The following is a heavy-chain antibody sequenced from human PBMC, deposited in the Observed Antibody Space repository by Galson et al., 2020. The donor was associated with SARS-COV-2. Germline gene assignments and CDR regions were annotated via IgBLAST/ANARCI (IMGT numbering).Heavy chain of an antibody. CDR1: GYTFTSYA. D-gene: IGHD1-26*01. Sequence: GGSLRLSCKASGYTFTSYAMHWVRQAPGQRLEWMGWINAGNGNTKYSQKFQGRVTITRDTSASTAYMELSSLRSEDTAVYYCARVGGRELLSEYYVDYWCQGTLVTVAS. CDR3: ARVGGRELLSEYYVDY. J-gene: IGHJ4*02. CDR2: INAGNGNT. V-gene: IGHV1-3*01.